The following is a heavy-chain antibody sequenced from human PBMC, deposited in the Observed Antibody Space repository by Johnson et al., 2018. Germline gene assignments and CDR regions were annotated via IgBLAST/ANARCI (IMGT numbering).Heavy chain of an antibody. CDR2: ISSSSRYI. Sequence: EVQLVESGGGVVQPGRSLRLSCAASGFTFSSYGMHWVRQAPGKGLEWVSSISSSSRYIYYADSVKGRFTISRDNAKNSLYLQMNSLRAEDTAVYYCARDNLFDYDRSAYYCGGYFQHWGQGTLVTGSS. D-gene: IGHD3-22*01. V-gene: IGHV3-21*01. CDR3: ARDNLFDYDRSAYYCGGYFQH. J-gene: IGHJ1*01. CDR1: GFTFSSYG.